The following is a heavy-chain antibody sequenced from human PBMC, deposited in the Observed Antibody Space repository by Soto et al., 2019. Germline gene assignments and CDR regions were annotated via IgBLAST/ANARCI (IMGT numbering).Heavy chain of an antibody. CDR1: GFSFSSFA. D-gene: IGHD5-18*01. Sequence: PXASLRLSCEASGFSFSSFAMNWVRQAPGRGLEWVSYISDDGASIYYADSLKGRFTISRDNAKNSLSLQMNNLRAEDTAVYYCARENSVQAWLHHFDHWGLGTLVTVSS. J-gene: IGHJ4*02. CDR2: ISDDGASI. CDR3: ARENSVQAWLHHFDH. V-gene: IGHV3-48*03.